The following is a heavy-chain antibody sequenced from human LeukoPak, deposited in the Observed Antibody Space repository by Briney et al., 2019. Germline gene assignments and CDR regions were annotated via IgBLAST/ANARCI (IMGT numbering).Heavy chain of an antibody. Sequence: SGGSLRLSCAASGFNFSNYAMHWVRQAPGKGLEWVAVISYDGNYKKYGDSVKGRFTISRDNSKSTLSLQMNSLRPEDTAVYYCAKDGGGIFGESYYYYFGMDVWGQGTTVTVSS. J-gene: IGHJ6*02. CDR2: ISYDGNYK. V-gene: IGHV3-30*18. CDR1: GFNFSNYA. CDR3: AKDGGGIFGESYYYYFGMDV. D-gene: IGHD3-10*01.